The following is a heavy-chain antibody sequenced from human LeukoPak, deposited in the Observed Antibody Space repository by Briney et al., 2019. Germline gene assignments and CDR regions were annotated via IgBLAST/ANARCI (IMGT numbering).Heavy chain of an antibody. J-gene: IGHJ6*03. V-gene: IGHV3-23*01. D-gene: IGHD3-10*01. CDR1: GFTFTSYG. Sequence: PGGSLRLSCAASGFTFTSYGMSWVRQAPGKGLEWVSYGGSGGSKYYANSVKGRFTISRDNSKSTLSLQIDSLTADDMAVYYRAKSRGMHYPSYYMDVWGKGTTVTVSS. CDR2: GGSGGSK. CDR3: AKSRGMHYPSYYMDV.